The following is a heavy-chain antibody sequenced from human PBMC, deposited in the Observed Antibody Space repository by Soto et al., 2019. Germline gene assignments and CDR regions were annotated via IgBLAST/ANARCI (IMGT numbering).Heavy chain of an antibody. CDR2: IIPIFGTA. CDR1: GGTFSSYA. Sequence: SVKVSCKASGGTFSSYAISWVLQAPGQGLEWMGGIIPIFGTANYAQKFQGRVTITADESTSTAYMELSSLRPEDTAVYYCARGKVAVAGTGFWFDPWGQGTLVTVSS. J-gene: IGHJ5*02. CDR3: ARGKVAVAGTGFWFDP. V-gene: IGHV1-69*13. D-gene: IGHD6-19*01.